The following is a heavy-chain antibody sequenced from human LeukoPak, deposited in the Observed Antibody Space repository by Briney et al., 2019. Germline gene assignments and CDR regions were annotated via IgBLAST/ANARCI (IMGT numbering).Heavy chain of an antibody. Sequence: ASVKVSCKAFGYTFTSNYMHWVRQAPGQGPEWMGVISPIGGSTTYAQKFQGRVTLTRDMSTSTDYVELSSLRSDDTAVYYCARIGHVWGSYRSPDYWGQGTLVTVSS. D-gene: IGHD3-16*02. CDR3: ARIGHVWGSYRSPDY. V-gene: IGHV1-46*01. CDR2: ISPIGGST. J-gene: IGHJ4*02. CDR1: GYTFTSNY.